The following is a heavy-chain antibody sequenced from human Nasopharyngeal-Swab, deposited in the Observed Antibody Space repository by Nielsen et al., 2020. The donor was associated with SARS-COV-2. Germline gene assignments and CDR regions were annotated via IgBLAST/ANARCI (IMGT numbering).Heavy chain of an antibody. D-gene: IGHD2-8*01. Sequence: GGSLRLSCAASGFTFSTYWMHWVRQPPGKGLLWVSRINTDGTTTNYADSVKGRFTISRDNAKNTLYLQMNSLRAEDTAVYYCAREAYYNAVDYWGQGTLVTVSS. CDR1: GFTFSTYW. CDR2: INTDGTTT. J-gene: IGHJ4*02. V-gene: IGHV3-74*01. CDR3: AREAYYNAVDY.